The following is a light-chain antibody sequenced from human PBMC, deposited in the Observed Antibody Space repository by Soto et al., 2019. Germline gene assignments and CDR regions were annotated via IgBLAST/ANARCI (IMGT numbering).Light chain of an antibody. V-gene: IGLV4-69*02. CDR3: QTWGTGPSVI. J-gene: IGLJ2*01. CDR2: LNSDGGY. CDR1: SGHSSYA. Sequence: QPVLTQSPSASASLGASVKLTCTLNSGHSSYAITWHQHQPDKGPRYLMRLNSDGGYSKGQEIPDRFSGSSSGAERYLTISSLQSEDEADYYCQTWGTGPSVIFGGGTKLTVL.